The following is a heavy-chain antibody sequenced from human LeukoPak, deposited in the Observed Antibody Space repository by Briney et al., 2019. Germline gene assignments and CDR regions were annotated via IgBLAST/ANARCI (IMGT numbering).Heavy chain of an antibody. V-gene: IGHV3-7*03. CDR3: ARGPNYYDSRQFDY. J-gene: IGHJ4*02. D-gene: IGHD3-22*01. Sequence: QSGGSLRLSCAASGFTFSSYWMSWVRQAPGKGLGWVANIKQDGSEKYYVDSVKGRFTISRDNAKNSLYLQMNSLRAEDTAVYYCARGPNYYDSRQFDYWGQGTLVTVSS. CDR1: GFTFSSYW. CDR2: IKQDGSEK.